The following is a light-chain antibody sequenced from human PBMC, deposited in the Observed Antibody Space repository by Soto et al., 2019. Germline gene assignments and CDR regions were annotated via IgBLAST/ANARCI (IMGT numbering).Light chain of an antibody. J-gene: IGKJ2*01. V-gene: IGKV1-39*01. CDR3: QQSYYSMYP. CDR1: QNIGSN. CDR2: AAS. Sequence: DIPLTQSPSSLSAAVGDRVTITCRASQNIGSNLNWYQQRPGQAPNLLIYAASTLQSGVPSRFSGSGSGTDFTLTISSLQPEDFATYYCQQSYYSMYPFGQGTKLEIK.